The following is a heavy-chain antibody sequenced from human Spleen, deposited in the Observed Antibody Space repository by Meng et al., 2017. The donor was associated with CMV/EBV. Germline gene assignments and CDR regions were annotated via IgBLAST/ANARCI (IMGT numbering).Heavy chain of an antibody. CDR3: AREKSSSFRFYYYYYGMDV. Sequence: GESLKISCAASGFTFDDYGMSWVRQAPGKGLEWVSGINWNGGSTGYADSVKGRFTISRDNAKNSLYLQMNSLRAEDTAVYYCAREKSSSFRFYYYYYGMDVWGQGTTVTVSS. D-gene: IGHD6-6*01. J-gene: IGHJ6*02. CDR2: INWNGGST. V-gene: IGHV3-20*04. CDR1: GFTFDDYG.